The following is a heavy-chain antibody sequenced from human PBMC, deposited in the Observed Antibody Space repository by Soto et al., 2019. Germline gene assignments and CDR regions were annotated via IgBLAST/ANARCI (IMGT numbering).Heavy chain of an antibody. Sequence: PGGSLRLSCAASGFTFSSYGMHWVRQAPGKGLEWVAVISYDGSNKYYADSVKGRFTISRDNSKNTLYLQMNSRRAEDTAVYYCAKDIAPYSSSWYFDYWGQGTLVTVSS. CDR3: AKDIAPYSSSWYFDY. J-gene: IGHJ4*02. CDR1: GFTFSSYG. CDR2: ISYDGSNK. V-gene: IGHV3-30*18. D-gene: IGHD6-13*01.